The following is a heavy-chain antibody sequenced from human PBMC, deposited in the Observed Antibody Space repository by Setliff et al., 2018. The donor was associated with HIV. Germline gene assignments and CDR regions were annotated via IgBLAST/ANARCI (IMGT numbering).Heavy chain of an antibody. V-gene: IGHV1-69*13. CDR1: GYIFTGSY. CDR3: ARGPPLAAGYMDV. J-gene: IGHJ6*03. Sequence: SVKVSCKASGYIFTGSYIHWVRQAPGQGLEWMGGIVPIFGTANYAQKFQGRITITADESSSAAYMELSSLRSEDTAVYYCARGPPLAAGYMDVWGKGTTVTVSS. CDR2: IVPIFGTA. D-gene: IGHD6-25*01.